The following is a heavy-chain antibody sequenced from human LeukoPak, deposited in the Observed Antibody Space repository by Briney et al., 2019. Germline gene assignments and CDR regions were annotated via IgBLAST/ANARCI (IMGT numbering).Heavy chain of an antibody. CDR2: ISGDGVST. CDR3: EKVPIVPAAHFDF. Sequence: GGSLRLSCAASGFTFSNYAMSWVRQAPGKGLEWVSTISGDGVSTFYAASVKGRFTISRDYSRNTLYLQMIGLRAEDTAIYYCEKVPIVPAAHFDFWGQGTMVTVSS. D-gene: IGHD2-2*01. V-gene: IGHV3-23*01. CDR1: GFTFSNYA. J-gene: IGHJ4*02.